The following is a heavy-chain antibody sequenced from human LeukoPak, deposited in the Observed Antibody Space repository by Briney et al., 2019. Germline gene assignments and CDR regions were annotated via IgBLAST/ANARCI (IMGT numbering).Heavy chain of an antibody. CDR2: ISWNSGSI. J-gene: IGHJ4*02. CDR3: AKDDYGDNYDY. V-gene: IGHV3-9*03. D-gene: IGHD4-17*01. CDR1: GFTFDDYA. Sequence: GGSLRLSCAASGFTFDDYAMHWVRQAPGKGLEWVSGISWNSGSIGYADSVKGRFTISRDNAKNSLYLQMNSLRAEDMALYYCAKDDYGDNYDYWGQGTLVTVSS.